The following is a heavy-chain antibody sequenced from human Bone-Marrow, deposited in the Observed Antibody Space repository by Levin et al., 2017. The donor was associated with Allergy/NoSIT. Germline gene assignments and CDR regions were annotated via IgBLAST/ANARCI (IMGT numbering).Heavy chain of an antibody. Sequence: SQTLSLTCAISGDRVSSNSAAWNWIRQSPSRGLEWLGRTYYRSKWYNDYAVSVKSRITINPDTSKNQFSLQLNSVTPEDTAVYYCARAWPRGTSTGYYYYYGMDVWGQGTTVTVSS. CDR2: TYYRSKWYN. D-gene: IGHD1-1*01. CDR3: ARAWPRGTSTGYYYYYGMDV. CDR1: GDRVSSNSAA. V-gene: IGHV6-1*01. J-gene: IGHJ6*02.